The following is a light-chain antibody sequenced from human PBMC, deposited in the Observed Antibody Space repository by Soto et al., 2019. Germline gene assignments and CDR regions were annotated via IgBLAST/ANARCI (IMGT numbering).Light chain of an antibody. CDR3: QQYNNWPRT. CDR1: QSVSSN. V-gene: IGKV3-15*01. Sequence: DIVMTQSPGTQSVSPGERATLSCRASQSVSSNLAWYQHKPGQALRLLIYGVSTRATGVPATFSGSGSGTEFTLTISSLQSEGFAIYYCQQYNNWPRTFGQGTKV. CDR2: GVS. J-gene: IGKJ1*01.